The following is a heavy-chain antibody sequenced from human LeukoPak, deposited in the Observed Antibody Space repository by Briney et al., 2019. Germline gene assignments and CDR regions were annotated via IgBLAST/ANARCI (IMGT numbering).Heavy chain of an antibody. Sequence: SETLSLTCAVYGGSFSGYYWSWIRQPPGKGLEWIGEINHSGSTNYNPSLKSRVTISVDTSKNQFSLKLSSVTAADTAVYYCAREGGRSGYYPTPLDYWGQGTLVTVSS. CDR3: AREGGRSGYYPTPLDY. CDR1: GGSFSGYY. V-gene: IGHV4-34*01. J-gene: IGHJ4*02. CDR2: INHSGST. D-gene: IGHD3-22*01.